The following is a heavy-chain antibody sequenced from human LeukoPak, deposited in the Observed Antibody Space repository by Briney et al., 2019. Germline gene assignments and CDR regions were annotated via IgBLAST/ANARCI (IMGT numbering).Heavy chain of an antibody. CDR3: ASVPGPSFRYYFDH. J-gene: IGHJ4*02. CDR2: VDPEDGET. Sequence: ASVKVSCKLSGYTFTDYYMHWVQQAPEKGLEWVGLVDPEDGETIYAEKFQDRVTITADPSTDTTYMGLSSLRSEDTAVYYCASVPGPSFRYYFDHWGQGTLVTVSS. CDR1: GYTFTDYY. V-gene: IGHV1-69-2*01. D-gene: IGHD3-10*01.